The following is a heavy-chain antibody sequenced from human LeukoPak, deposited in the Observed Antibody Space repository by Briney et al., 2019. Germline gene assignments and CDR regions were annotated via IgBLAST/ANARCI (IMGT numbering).Heavy chain of an antibody. CDR1: EDTFTRHY. CDR3: ARAKLNYYDSSGYTLNWFDP. CDR2: INPNDNSI. V-gene: IGHV1-46*04. J-gene: IGHJ5*02. Sequence: GASVKVSCKASEDTFTRHYIHWVRQAPGQGLEWIGLINPNDNSIDYTQKLRGRVTVTRDRSTSTVYMELNSLRSEDTAVYYCARAKLNYYDSSGYTLNWFDPWGQGTLVTVSS. D-gene: IGHD3-22*01.